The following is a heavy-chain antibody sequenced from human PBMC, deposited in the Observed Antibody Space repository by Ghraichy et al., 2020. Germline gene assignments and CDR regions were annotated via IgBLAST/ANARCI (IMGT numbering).Heavy chain of an antibody. D-gene: IGHD6-13*01. CDR1: GGSFSGYY. V-gene: IGHV4-34*01. Sequence: GSLRLSCAVYGGSFSGYYWSWIRQPPGKGLEWIGEINHSGSTNYNPSLKSRVTISVDTSKNQFSLKLSSVTAADTAVYYCARGLRVAAAVRFDPWGQGTLVTVSS. CDR3: ARGLRVAAAVRFDP. CDR2: INHSGST. J-gene: IGHJ5*02.